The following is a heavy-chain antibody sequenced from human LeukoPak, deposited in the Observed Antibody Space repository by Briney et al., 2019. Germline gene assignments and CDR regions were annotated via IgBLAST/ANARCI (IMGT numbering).Heavy chain of an antibody. CDR3: ASINYDILTGYQTGNFDY. V-gene: IGHV4-30-4*08. CDR1: GGSISSGDYY. D-gene: IGHD3-9*01. Sequence: PSETLSLTCTVSGGSISSGDYYWSWMRQPPGKGLEWIGYIYYSGSTYYNPSLKSRVTISVDTSKNQFSLKLSSVTAADTAVYYCASINYDILTGYQTGNFDYWGQGTLVTVSS. CDR2: IYYSGST. J-gene: IGHJ4*02.